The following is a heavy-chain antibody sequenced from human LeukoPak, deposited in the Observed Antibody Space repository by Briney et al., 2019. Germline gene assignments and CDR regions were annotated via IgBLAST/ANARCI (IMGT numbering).Heavy chain of an antibody. D-gene: IGHD2-15*01. Sequence: GGSLRLSCAASGFIFSNYAMNWVRQAPGKGLEWVSVISDSGGSTYYADSVKGRFTVSRDNSKGTLHLQMNSLRVEDTAIYYCAKDLGYCSGGSCYGGYWGQGTLVTVSS. CDR2: ISDSGGST. CDR3: AKDLGYCSGGSCYGGY. CDR1: GFIFSNYA. J-gene: IGHJ4*02. V-gene: IGHV3-23*01.